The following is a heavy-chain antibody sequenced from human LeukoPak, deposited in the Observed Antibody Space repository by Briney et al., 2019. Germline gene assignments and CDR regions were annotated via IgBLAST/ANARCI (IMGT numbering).Heavy chain of an antibody. CDR1: GFTFSSYG. D-gene: IGHD6-13*01. CDR2: IRYDGSNK. CDR3: ARDWDSSSWQLPDY. Sequence: GGSLRLSCAASGFTFSSYGMHWVRQAPGKGLEWVAFIRYDGSNKYYADSVKGRFTIPRDNSKNTLYLQMNSLRAEDTAVYYCARDWDSSSWQLPDYWGQGTLVTVSS. J-gene: IGHJ4*02. V-gene: IGHV3-30*02.